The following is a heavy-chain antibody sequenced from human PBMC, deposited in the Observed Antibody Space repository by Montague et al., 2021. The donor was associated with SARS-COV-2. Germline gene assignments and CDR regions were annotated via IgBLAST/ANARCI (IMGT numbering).Heavy chain of an antibody. D-gene: IGHD5-18*01. CDR3: ARREYSYGWGD. CDR1: GGPISGSSDY. J-gene: IGHJ4*02. V-gene: IGHV4-39*01. Sequence: SETLSLTCTVTGGPISGSSDYWGWIRQSPGKGLEWIASVDYSGNTYYXPSLESRLTISVDTSKDQFSLKLNSVTAADTALYYCARREYSYGWGDWGQGTLVTVSS. CDR2: VDYSGNT.